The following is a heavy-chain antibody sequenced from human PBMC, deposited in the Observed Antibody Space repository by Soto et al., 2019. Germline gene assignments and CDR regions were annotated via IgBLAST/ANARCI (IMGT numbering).Heavy chain of an antibody. J-gene: IGHJ1*01. CDR3: ARDSHDSSGYYYGYFQH. CDR2: IYYSGST. V-gene: IGHV4-31*03. CDR1: GGSISSGGYY. D-gene: IGHD3-22*01. Sequence: QVQLQESGPGLVKPSQTLSLTCTVSGGSISSGGYYWSWIRQHPGKGLEWIGYIYYSGSTYYNPSLKSRVTISVDTSKNQFSLKLSSVTAADTAVYYCARDSHDSSGYYYGYFQHWGQGTLVTVSS.